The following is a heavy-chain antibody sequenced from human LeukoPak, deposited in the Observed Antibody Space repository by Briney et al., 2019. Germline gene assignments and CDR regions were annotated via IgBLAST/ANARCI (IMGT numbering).Heavy chain of an antibody. D-gene: IGHD3-10*01. Sequence: ASVKVSCKASGYTFTSYYMHWVRQAPGQGLEWMGIISPSGGSTSYAQKFQGRVTMTRDMSTSTVYMELSSLRSEDTAVYYCAKDLMRDIWFGESWGQGTLVTVSS. CDR2: ISPSGGST. CDR3: AKDLMRDIWFGES. J-gene: IGHJ4*02. CDR1: GYTFTSYY. V-gene: IGHV1-46*01.